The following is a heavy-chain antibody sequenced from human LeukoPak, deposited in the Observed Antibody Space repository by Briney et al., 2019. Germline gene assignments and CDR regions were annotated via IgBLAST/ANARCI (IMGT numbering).Heavy chain of an antibody. J-gene: IGHJ3*02. Sequence: KPGGSLRLSCAASGFTFSSYSMNWVRQAPGKGLEWVSSISSSSSYIYYADSVKGRFTISRDNAKNSLYLQMNGLRAEDTAVYYCARDQASGSYDAFDIWGQGTMVTVSS. D-gene: IGHD1-26*01. CDR1: GFTFSSYS. CDR3: ARDQASGSYDAFDI. V-gene: IGHV3-21*01. CDR2: ISSSSSYI.